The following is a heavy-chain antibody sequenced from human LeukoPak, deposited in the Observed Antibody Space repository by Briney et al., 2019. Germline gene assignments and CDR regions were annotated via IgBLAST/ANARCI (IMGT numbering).Heavy chain of an antibody. V-gene: IGHV3-23*01. CDR3: AKATHSGSYLIEGVDY. Sequence: GGSLRLSCAASGFTFSSYAMSWVRQAPGKGLEWVSAISGSGGSTYYADSVKGRFTISRDNSKNTLYLQMNSLRAEDTAVYYCAKATHSGSYLIEGVDYWGQGTLVTVSS. CDR2: ISGSGGST. CDR1: GFTFSSYA. D-gene: IGHD1-26*01. J-gene: IGHJ4*02.